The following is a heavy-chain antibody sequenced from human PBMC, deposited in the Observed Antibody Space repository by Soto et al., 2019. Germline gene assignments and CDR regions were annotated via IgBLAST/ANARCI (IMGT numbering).Heavy chain of an antibody. CDR3: ARTGYSYGDYYYYGMDV. Sequence: SETLSLTCTVSGGSISSSSYYWGWIRQPPGKGLEWIGSIYYSRSTYYNPSLKSRVTISVDTSKNQFSLKLSSVTAADTAVYYCARTGYSYGDYYYYGMDVWGQGTTVTVSS. D-gene: IGHD5-18*01. V-gene: IGHV4-39*01. J-gene: IGHJ6*02. CDR1: GGSISSSSYY. CDR2: IYYSRST.